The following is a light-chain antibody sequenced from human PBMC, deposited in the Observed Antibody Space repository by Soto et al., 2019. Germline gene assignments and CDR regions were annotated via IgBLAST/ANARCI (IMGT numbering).Light chain of an antibody. CDR1: QSISSY. CDR3: QQSYSTHPT. CDR2: TAS. J-gene: IGKJ4*01. V-gene: IGKV1-39*01. Sequence: DIQMTQSPSSLSASVGDRVTITCRASQSISSYLNWYQQKPGKAPKLLIYTASSLQSGVPSRFSDSGSGTDFTLTISSLQPEDFATYYCQQSYSTHPTFGGGTKVEIK.